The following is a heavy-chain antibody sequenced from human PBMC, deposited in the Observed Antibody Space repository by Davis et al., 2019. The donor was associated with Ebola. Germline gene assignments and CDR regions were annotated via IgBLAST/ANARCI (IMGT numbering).Heavy chain of an antibody. J-gene: IGHJ4*02. CDR2: VHGGNGDT. CDR3: ARASFGYNSGWYADY. CDR1: GFILTNYA. Sequence: ASVKVSCKASGFILTNYAIHWVRQAPGQRLEWMGWVHGGNGDTKYSQRFQGRVTITTDTSASTVYLDLTSLRSDDTAVFYCARASFGYNSGWYADYWGPGSLVTVSS. D-gene: IGHD6-19*01. V-gene: IGHV1-3*01.